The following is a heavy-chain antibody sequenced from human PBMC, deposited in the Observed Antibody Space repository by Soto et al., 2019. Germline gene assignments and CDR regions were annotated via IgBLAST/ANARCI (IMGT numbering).Heavy chain of an antibody. J-gene: IGHJ4*02. CDR1: GFTFSSYS. Sequence: EVQLVESGGRLVKPGGSLRLSCAASGFTFSSYSMNWVRQAPGKGLEWVSSISSSSSYIYYAASVKGRFTISRDNAKNSRYLQMNSPRAEDTAVDYCAIAGGWELLDYWGEGTLVTVSS. D-gene: IGHD1-26*01. V-gene: IGHV3-21*01. CDR3: AIAGGWELLDY. CDR2: ISSSSSYI.